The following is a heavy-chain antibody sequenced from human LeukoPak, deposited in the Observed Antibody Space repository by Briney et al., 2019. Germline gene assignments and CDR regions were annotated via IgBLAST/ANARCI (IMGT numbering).Heavy chain of an antibody. Sequence: PGGSLRLSCAASGFTFSSYEMNWVRQAPGKGLEWVSYISSSGSTIYYADSVKGRFTISRDNAKNSLYLQMNSLRAEDTAVYYCGRAPRTYDSSGYYPYWGQGTLVTVSS. D-gene: IGHD3-22*01. CDR2: ISSSGSTI. CDR3: GRAPRTYDSSGYYPY. V-gene: IGHV3-48*03. CDR1: GFTFSSYE. J-gene: IGHJ4*02.